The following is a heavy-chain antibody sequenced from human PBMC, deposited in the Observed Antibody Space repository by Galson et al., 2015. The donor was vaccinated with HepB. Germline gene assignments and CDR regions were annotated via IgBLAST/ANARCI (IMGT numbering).Heavy chain of an antibody. CDR1: GGSFTGYY. CDR2: IYPGGTT. D-gene: IGHD3/OR15-3a*01. V-gene: IGHV4-34*01. Sequence: SETLSLTCAVYGGSFTGYYWSWIRQPPGKTLEWIGEIYPGGTTNYNPSLKSRVTISADMSKNQFSLRLRSLTAADTAVYYCARGAGMISYWGQGTLVTVSS. J-gene: IGHJ4*02. CDR3: ARGAGMISY.